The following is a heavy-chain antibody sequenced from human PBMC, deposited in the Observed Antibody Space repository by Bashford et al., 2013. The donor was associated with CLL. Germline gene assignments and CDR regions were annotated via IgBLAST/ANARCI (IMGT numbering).Heavy chain of an antibody. Sequence: SETPCPSPALSSGGSFSGYYWSWTPPRPPGKGLEWIGEINHSGSTNYNPSLKSRVTISVDTSKNQFSLKLSSVTAADTAVYYCARGPMIVVVINPGEPYYYYYYGMDVWGQGTTVTVSS. J-gene: IGHJ6*02. V-gene: IGHV4-34*01. CDR2: INHSGST. D-gene: IGHD3-22*01. CDR3: ARGPMIVVVINPGEPYYYYYYGMDV. CDR1: GGSFSGYY.